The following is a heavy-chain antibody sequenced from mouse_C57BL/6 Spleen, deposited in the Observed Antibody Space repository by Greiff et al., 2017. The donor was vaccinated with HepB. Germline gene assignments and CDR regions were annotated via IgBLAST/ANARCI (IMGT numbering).Heavy chain of an antibody. CDR3: ARGDGSSPRYFDV. D-gene: IGHD1-1*01. J-gene: IGHJ1*03. V-gene: IGHV1-64*01. Sequence: VQLQQSGAELVKPGASVKLSCKASGYTFTSYWMHWVKQRPGQGLEWIGMIHPNSGSTNYNEKFKSKATLTVDKSSSTAYMQPSSRTSEDSAVYYCARGDGSSPRYFDVWSTGTTVTVSS. CDR2: IHPNSGST. CDR1: GYTFTSYW.